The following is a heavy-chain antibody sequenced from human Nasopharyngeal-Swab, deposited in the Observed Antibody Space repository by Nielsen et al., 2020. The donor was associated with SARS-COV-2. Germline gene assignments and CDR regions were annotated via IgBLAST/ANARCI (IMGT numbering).Heavy chain of an antibody. V-gene: IGHV1-46*01. CDR2: INPSGGST. J-gene: IGHJ6*02. CDR1: GYTFTSYA. D-gene: IGHD3-16*02. CDR3: ARDGFWGLRLGELSLYLAGMDV. Sequence: ASVKVSCKDSGYTFTSYAMHWVRQAPGQRLEWMGIINPSGGSTSYAQKFQGRVTMTRDTSTSTVYMELSSLRSEDTAVYYCARDGFWGLRLGELSLYLAGMDVWGQGTTVTVSS.